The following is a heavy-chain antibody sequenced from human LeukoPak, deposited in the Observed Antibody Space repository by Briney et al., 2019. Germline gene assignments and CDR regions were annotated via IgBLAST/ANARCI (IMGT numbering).Heavy chain of an antibody. CDR1: GFTFCSYS. J-gene: IGHJ4*02. CDR3: ARDKGDDILTGSPYFDY. Sequence: GGSLRLSCAASGFTFCSYSMNWVRQAPGKGLEWVSSISSSSSYIYYADSVKGRFTISRDNAKNSLYLQMNSLRAEDTAVYYCARDKGDDILTGSPYFDYWGQGTLVTVSS. CDR2: ISSSSSYI. V-gene: IGHV3-21*01. D-gene: IGHD3-9*01.